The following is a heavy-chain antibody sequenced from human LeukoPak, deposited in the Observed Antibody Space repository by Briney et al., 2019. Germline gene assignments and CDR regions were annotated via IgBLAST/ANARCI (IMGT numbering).Heavy chain of an antibody. Sequence: PGGSLRLSCAASGFTFSDYYMSWIRQAPGKGLGWVSYISSSGSTIYYADSVKGRFTISRDNAKNSLYLQMNSLRAEDTAVYYCMGGIAAAGTWFYYYYYMDVWGKGTTVTVSS. CDR3: MGGIAAAGTWFYYYYYMDV. J-gene: IGHJ6*03. D-gene: IGHD6-13*01. V-gene: IGHV3-11*01. CDR2: ISSSGSTI. CDR1: GFTFSDYY.